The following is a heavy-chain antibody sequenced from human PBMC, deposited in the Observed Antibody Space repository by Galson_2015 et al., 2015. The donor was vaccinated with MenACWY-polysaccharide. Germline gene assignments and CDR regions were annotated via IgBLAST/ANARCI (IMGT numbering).Heavy chain of an antibody. CDR3: ARGWFDS. CDR2: IGSSGSAI. V-gene: IGHV3-48*03. Sequence: SLRLSCAASGFTFSSSEMNWVRQAPGKGLEWVSYIGSSGSAIYYANSVKGRFTISRDNTKNSLYLQMNSPRTEDTAVYYCARGWFDSWGQGTLVTVSS. J-gene: IGHJ5*01. CDR1: GFTFSSSE. D-gene: IGHD3-10*01.